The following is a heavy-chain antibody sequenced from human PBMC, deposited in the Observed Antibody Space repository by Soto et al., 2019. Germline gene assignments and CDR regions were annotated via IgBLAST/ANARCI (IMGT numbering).Heavy chain of an antibody. V-gene: IGHV4-28*01. CDR3: ARREIQGPIDY. CDR1: GYSISSSNW. CDR2: IYYSGTT. J-gene: IGHJ4*02. Sequence: QVQLQESGPGLVKPSDTLSLTCAVSGYSISSSNWWGWIRQPPGKGLEWIGYIYYSGTTYYNPSLKRRVTMSVHTTNNQFPLKLTSVTAVDTAVYYCARREIQGPIDYWGQGTLVTVSS. D-gene: IGHD1-26*01.